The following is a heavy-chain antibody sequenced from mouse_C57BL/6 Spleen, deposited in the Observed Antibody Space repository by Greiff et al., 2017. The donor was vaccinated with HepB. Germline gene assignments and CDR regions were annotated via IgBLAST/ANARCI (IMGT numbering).Heavy chain of an antibody. D-gene: IGHD1-1*01. CDR3: ARYYGSSYRAMDY. CDR2: INPNNGGT. CDR1: GYTFTDYN. Sequence: VQLKESGPELVKPGASVKIPCKASGYTFTDYNMDWVKQSHGKSLEWIGDINPNNGGTIYNQKFKGKATLTVDKSSSTAYMELRSLTSEDTAVYYCARYYGSSYRAMDYWGQGTSVTVSS. J-gene: IGHJ4*01. V-gene: IGHV1-18*01.